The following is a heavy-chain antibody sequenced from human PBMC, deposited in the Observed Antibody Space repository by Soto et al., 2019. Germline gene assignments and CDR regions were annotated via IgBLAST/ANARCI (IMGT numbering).Heavy chain of an antibody. J-gene: IGHJ6*02. V-gene: IGHV1-2*02. D-gene: IGHD1-26*01. CDR3: ASPRELSYLYFYFFTLDV. CDR1: GYTFTGYY. Sequence: ASVKVSCKASGYTFTGYYVHWVRQAPGHGLEWLGWIHLNSGGTNYAQSFQGRVTMTRDMSVSTVYMEMTGLSSDDTAVYYCASPRELSYLYFYFFTLDVWGQGTTVTVSS. CDR2: IHLNSGGT.